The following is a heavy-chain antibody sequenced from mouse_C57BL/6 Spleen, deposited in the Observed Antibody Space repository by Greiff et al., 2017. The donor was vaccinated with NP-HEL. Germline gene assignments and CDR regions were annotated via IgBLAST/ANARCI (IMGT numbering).Heavy chain of an antibody. V-gene: IGHV14-4*01. CDR1: GFNIKDDY. J-gene: IGHJ3*01. Sequence: EVQLQQSGAELVRPGASVKLSCTASGFNIKDDYMHWVKQRPEQGLEWIGWIDPEIGDTEYASKFQGKATITADTSSNTAYLQLSSLTSEDTAVYYCTTDDGYSFFAYWGQGTLVTVSA. CDR3: TTDDGYSFFAY. D-gene: IGHD2-3*01. CDR2: IDPEIGDT.